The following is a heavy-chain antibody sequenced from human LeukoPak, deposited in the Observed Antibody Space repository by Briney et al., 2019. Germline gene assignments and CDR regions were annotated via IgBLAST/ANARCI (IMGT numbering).Heavy chain of an antibody. Sequence: ASVKVSCKASGYTFTSYGISWVRQAPGQGLEWMGWISAYNGNTNYAQKLQGRVTMTTDTSTSTAYMGLRSLRSDDTAVYYCARDKSGSSSSGGWFDPWGQGTLVTVSS. CDR2: ISAYNGNT. D-gene: IGHD6-6*01. V-gene: IGHV1-18*01. J-gene: IGHJ5*02. CDR3: ARDKSGSSSSGGWFDP. CDR1: GYTFTSYG.